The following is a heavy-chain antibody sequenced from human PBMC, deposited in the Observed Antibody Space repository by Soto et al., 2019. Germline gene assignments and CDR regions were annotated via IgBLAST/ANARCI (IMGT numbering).Heavy chain of an antibody. V-gene: IGHV4-31*03. J-gene: IGHJ6*02. CDR3: ARGHYDILTGYYTDYYYYGMDV. Sequence: SETLSLTCTVSGGSISSGGYYWNWIRQHPGKGLEWIGYIYYSGSTYYNPSLKSRVTISVDTSKNQFSLKPSSVTAADTAVYYCARGHYDILTGYYTDYYYYGMDVWGQGTTVTVSS. D-gene: IGHD3-9*01. CDR2: IYYSGST. CDR1: GGSISSGGYY.